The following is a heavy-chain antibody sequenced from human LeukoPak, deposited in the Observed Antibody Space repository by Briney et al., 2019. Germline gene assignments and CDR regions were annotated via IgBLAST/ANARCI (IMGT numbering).Heavy chain of an antibody. CDR1: GGPFSGYY. J-gene: IGHJ4*02. D-gene: IGHD2-21*02. V-gene: IGHV4-34*01. CDR2: INHSGST. Sequence: SETLSLTCAVYGGPFSGYYWSWIRQPPGKGLEWIGEINHSGSTNYNPSLKSRVTISVDTSKNQFSLKLSSVTAADTAVYYCARGIWGDTALNYWGQGTLVTVSS. CDR3: ARGIWGDTALNY.